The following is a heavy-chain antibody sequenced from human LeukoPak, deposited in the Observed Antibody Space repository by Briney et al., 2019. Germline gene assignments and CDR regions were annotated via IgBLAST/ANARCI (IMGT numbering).Heavy chain of an antibody. V-gene: IGHV4-59*02. Sequence: PSETLSLTCTVSGDSVRSYYWSWIRQPPGQGLECLGHINDRGSTNYNPSLQGRVTISIDTSKNQFYLKVNSVTAAATAVYYCVRDSRYGSGWFEDGLDFWGQGTTVTVSS. CDR2: INDRGST. CDR3: VRDSRYGSGWFEDGLDF. D-gene: IGHD6-13*01. J-gene: IGHJ6*02. CDR1: GDSVRSYY.